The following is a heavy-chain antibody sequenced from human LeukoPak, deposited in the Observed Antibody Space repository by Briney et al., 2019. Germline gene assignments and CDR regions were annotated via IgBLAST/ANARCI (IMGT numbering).Heavy chain of an antibody. CDR1: GGSISSSSYY. CDR3: ARVTHLLPDGYNVQLPFDY. CDR2: IYYSGST. V-gene: IGHV4-39*07. D-gene: IGHD5-24*01. Sequence: SETLSLTCTVSGGSISSSSYYWGWIRQPPGKGLEWIGSIYYSGSTYYNPSLKSRVTISVDTSKNQFSLKLSSVTAADTAVYYCARVTHLLPDGYNVQLPFDYWGQGTLVTVSS. J-gene: IGHJ4*02.